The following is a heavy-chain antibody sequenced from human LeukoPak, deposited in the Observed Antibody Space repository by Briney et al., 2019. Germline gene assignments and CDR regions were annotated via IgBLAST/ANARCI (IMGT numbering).Heavy chain of an antibody. CDR2: ISGGGGST. J-gene: IGHJ4*02. CDR1: GFTFSSYA. V-gene: IGHV3-23*01. CDR3: AKCLGYYGSGSYKDY. Sequence: GSLRLSCAASGFTFSSYAMTWVRQAPGKGLEWVSAISGGGGSTYYVDSVKGRFSISRDNSKNTLYLQMNSLRAEDTAVYYCAKCLGYYGSGSYKDYWGQGTLVTVSS. D-gene: IGHD3-10*01.